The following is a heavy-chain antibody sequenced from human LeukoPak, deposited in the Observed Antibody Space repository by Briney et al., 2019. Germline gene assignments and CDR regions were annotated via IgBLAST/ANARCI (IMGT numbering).Heavy chain of an antibody. CDR1: GFPFSSYA. CDR3: LKDGSGASDAFDI. D-gene: IGHD3-10*01. CDR2: ISSNGGST. Sequence: PGGSLRLSCSASGFPFSSYAMHWLRQAPGKGLEYVSAISSNGGSTYYADSVKGRFTISRDNSKNTLYLQMSSLRAEDTAVYYCLKDGSGASDAFDIWGQGTMVTVSS. V-gene: IGHV3-64D*09. J-gene: IGHJ3*02.